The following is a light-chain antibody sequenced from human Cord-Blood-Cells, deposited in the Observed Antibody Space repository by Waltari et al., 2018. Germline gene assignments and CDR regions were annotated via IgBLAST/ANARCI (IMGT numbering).Light chain of an antibody. V-gene: IGLV2-11*01. Sequence: QSALTQPRSVSGSPGQSVTLSCTGTSSDVGCYNYVSWYHQHPGKAPKLMIHDVSKRPSRVPDRFSGSKSGNTASLTISGLQAEDEADYYCCSYAGTDVVFGGGTKLTVL. J-gene: IGLJ2*01. CDR2: DVS. CDR3: CSYAGTDVV. CDR1: SSDVGCYNY.